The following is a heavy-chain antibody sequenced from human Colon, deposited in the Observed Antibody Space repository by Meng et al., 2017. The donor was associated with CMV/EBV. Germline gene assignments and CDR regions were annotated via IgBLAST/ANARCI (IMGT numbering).Heavy chain of an antibody. V-gene: IGHV3-23*01. CDR1: GFSVSNSA. CDR2: TGNSGDTT. CDR3: AKGGVDNKLFDF. J-gene: IGHJ4*02. D-gene: IGHD3-16*01. Sequence: SCVASGFSVSNSAMSWVRQAPGEGLEWVSATGNSGDTTYYAESVKGRFTISRDNPKNTLYLQLTSLRGEDTALYFCAKGGVDNKLFDFWGQGTPVTVSS.